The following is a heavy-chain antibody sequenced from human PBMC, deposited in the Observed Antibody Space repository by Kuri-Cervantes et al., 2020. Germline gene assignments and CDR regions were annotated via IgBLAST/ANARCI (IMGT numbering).Heavy chain of an antibody. CDR2: IKSKTDGGTT. Sequence: GESLKISCAASGFTFSNAWMSWVRQAPGKGLEWVGRIKSKTDGGTTDYAAPVKGRFTISRDDSKNTLYLQMNSLRDEDTAVYYCARGFLGYCSGGSCYTIFDYWGQGTLVTVSS. J-gene: IGHJ4*02. V-gene: IGHV3-15*01. D-gene: IGHD2-15*01. CDR1: GFTFSNAW. CDR3: ARGFLGYCSGGSCYTIFDY.